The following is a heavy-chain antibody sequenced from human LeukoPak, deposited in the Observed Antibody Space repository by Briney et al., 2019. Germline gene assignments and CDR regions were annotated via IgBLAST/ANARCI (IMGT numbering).Heavy chain of an antibody. CDR1: GFSFSNYA. D-gene: IGHD3-16*02. Sequence: GGSLRLSCAASGFSFSNYAMSWVRQAPGKGREWVSTISGSGGSTYYTDSVKGRFTISRDNPKNTLYLQMNSLRAEDTAVYYCAKYRSGSYLDAFDIWGQGTMVTVSS. CDR2: ISGSGGST. CDR3: AKYRSGSYLDAFDI. V-gene: IGHV3-23*01. J-gene: IGHJ3*02.